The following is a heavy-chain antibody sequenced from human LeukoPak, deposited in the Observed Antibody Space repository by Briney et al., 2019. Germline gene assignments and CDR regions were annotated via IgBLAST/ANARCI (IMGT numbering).Heavy chain of an antibody. D-gene: IGHD6-19*01. CDR1: GYTFTGYY. CDR2: INPNSGGT. CDR3: AREHSSGWQPFGY. J-gene: IGHJ4*02. Sequence: GASVKVSCKASGYTFTGYYVHWVRQAPGQGLEWMGWINPNSGGTNYAQKFQGSVTMTRDTSISTAYVELSRLRSDDTAVYYCAREHSSGWQPFGYWGQGTLVTVSS. V-gene: IGHV1-2*02.